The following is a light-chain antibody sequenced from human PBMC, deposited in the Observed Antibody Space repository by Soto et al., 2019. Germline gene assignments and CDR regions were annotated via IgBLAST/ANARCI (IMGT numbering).Light chain of an antibody. V-gene: IGKV2-28*01. CDR1: QSLLHNNGNNY. J-gene: IGKJ1*01. CDR3: MQSVQAPWT. Sequence: IVMTQSPLSLPVTPGEPASISCRSSQSLLHNNGNNYLDWYLQKSGQSPQLLIYSGSNRAPGVPDRFSGSGSGTDFTLRISRVEAEDVGIYYCMQSVQAPWTFGQGTKVDIK. CDR2: SGS.